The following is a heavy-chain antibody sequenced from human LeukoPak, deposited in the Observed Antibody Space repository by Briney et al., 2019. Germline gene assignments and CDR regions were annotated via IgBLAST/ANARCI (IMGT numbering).Heavy chain of an antibody. CDR3: AKPVSGSFRSYYFDY. D-gene: IGHD3-16*01. V-gene: IGHV3-30*02. CDR2: IRYDGSNK. J-gene: IGHJ4*02. CDR1: GFTFSSYG. Sequence: GGSLRLSCAASGFTFSSYGMHWVRQAPGKGLEWVAFIRYDGSNKYYADSVKGRFTISRDNSKNTLYLQMNSLRAEDTAVYYCAKPVSGSFRSYYFDYWGQGTLVTVSS.